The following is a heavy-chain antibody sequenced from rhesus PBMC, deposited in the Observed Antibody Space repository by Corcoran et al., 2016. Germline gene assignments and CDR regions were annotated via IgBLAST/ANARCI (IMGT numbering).Heavy chain of an antibody. Sequence: QLQLQESGPGLVKPSETLSLTCAVSGGSISSNYWSWIRQPPGKGLEWIGYIYGSGISTNYNPSLKIRVTLSVDTSKNQLSLKLSSVTTADTTVYYCARDRTDYYYDSGYYGYDAFDFWGQGLRVTVSS. V-gene: IGHV4S11*01. CDR2: IYGSGIST. CDR1: GGSISSNY. D-gene: IGHD3-28*01. J-gene: IGHJ3*01. CDR3: ARDRTDYYYDSGYYGYDAFDF.